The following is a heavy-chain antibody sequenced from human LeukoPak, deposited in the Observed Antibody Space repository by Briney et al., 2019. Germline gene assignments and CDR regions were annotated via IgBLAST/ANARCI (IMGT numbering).Heavy chain of an antibody. Sequence: PSETLSLTCTVSGGSISSGGYYWSWIRQHPGKGLEWIGYIYYSGSTYYNPSLKSRVTISVDTSKNQFSLKLSSVTAADTAVYYCARGTREQDYYDSSGYYDGVWFDPWGQGTLVTVSS. CDR3: ARGTREQDYYDSSGYYDGVWFDP. D-gene: IGHD3-22*01. J-gene: IGHJ5*02. CDR1: GGSISSGGYY. V-gene: IGHV4-31*03. CDR2: IYYSGST.